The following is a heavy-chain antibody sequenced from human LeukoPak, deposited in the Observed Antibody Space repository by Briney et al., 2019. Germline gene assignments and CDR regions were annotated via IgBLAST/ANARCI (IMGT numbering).Heavy chain of an antibody. Sequence: GGSLRLSSAASGFTVSSNYMSWVRQAPGKGLEWVSVIYSGGSTYYADSVKGRFTISRDNSKNTLYLQMNSLRAEDTAVYYCARVPSGSYYHFDYWGQGTLVTVSS. CDR3: ARVPSGSYYHFDY. D-gene: IGHD1-26*01. J-gene: IGHJ4*02. CDR2: IYSGGST. V-gene: IGHV3-66*01. CDR1: GFTVSSNY.